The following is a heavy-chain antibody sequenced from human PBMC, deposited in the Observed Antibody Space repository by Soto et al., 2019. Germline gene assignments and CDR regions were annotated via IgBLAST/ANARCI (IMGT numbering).Heavy chain of an antibody. V-gene: IGHV4-4*07. D-gene: IGHD6-19*01. CDR1: GGSMTGYF. CDR2: VYNSGNT. J-gene: IGHJ4*02. Sequence: PSETLSLTCTVSGGSMTGYFWTWIRQSAGKGLEWIGHVYNSGNTDYNPSLASRITMAADTSKREFSLKVKSVTAADTAVYYCARTHWVSGTEYWGQGTLVTVSS. CDR3: ARTHWVSGTEY.